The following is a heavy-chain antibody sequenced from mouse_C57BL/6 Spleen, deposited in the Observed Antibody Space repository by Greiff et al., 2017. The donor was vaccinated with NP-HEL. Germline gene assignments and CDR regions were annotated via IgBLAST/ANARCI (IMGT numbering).Heavy chain of an antibody. CDR3: ARHSNYRRDAMDY. CDR1: GYTFTSYW. Sequence: QVQLKQPGAELVRPGTSVKLSCKASGYTFTSYWMHWVKQRPGQGLEWIGVIDPSDSYTNYNQKFKGKATLTVDTSSSTAYMQLSSLTSEDSAVYYCARHSNYRRDAMDYWGQGTSVTVSS. V-gene: IGHV1-59*01. CDR2: IDPSDSYT. D-gene: IGHD2-5*01. J-gene: IGHJ4*01.